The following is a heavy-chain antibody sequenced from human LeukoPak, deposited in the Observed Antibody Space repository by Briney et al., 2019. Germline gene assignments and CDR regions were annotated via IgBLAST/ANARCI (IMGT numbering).Heavy chain of an antibody. CDR3: ARDCERYCSSTTYAFDI. Sequence: GGSLRLSCAASGFTFSSYGMHWVRQAPGKGLEWVAVISYDGSNKYYADSVKGRFTISRDNSKNTLYLQMNSLRAEDTAVYYCARDCERYCSSTTYAFDIWGQGTMVTVSS. J-gene: IGHJ3*02. CDR1: GFTFSSYG. D-gene: IGHD2-2*01. V-gene: IGHV3-30*03. CDR2: ISYDGSNK.